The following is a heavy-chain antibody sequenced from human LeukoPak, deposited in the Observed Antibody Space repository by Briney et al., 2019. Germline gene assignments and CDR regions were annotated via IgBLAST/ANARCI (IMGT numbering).Heavy chain of an antibody. CDR2: IYSGAHT. Sequence: GGSLRLSCAASGFTVSTNYMTWVRQAPGKGLEWVSIIYSGAHTFYAESVKGRFTISRDNSKNTVYLQMSSLRAEDTAVYYCARVSWGCGGDCYSGYFESWGQGTLVTVSS. CDR3: ARVSWGCGGDCYSGYFES. D-gene: IGHD2-21*02. J-gene: IGHJ4*02. CDR1: GFTVSTNY. V-gene: IGHV3-53*01.